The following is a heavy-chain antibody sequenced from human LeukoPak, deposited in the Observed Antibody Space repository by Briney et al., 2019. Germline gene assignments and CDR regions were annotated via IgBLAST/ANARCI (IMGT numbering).Heavy chain of an antibody. Sequence: GGSLRLSCAASGFTFSSYSMNWVRQAPGKGLEWVANIKQDGSEKYYVDPVKGRFTISRDNAKNSLYLQMNSLRAEDTAVYYCAREGVYSYGPFEYWGQGTLVTVSS. V-gene: IGHV3-7*01. CDR2: IKQDGSEK. J-gene: IGHJ4*02. CDR1: GFTFSSYS. D-gene: IGHD5-18*01. CDR3: AREGVYSYGPFEY.